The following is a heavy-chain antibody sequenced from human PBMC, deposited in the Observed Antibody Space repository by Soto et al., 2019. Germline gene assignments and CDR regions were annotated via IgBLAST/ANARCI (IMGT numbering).Heavy chain of an antibody. V-gene: IGHV1-69*02. CDR3: ARAVAGKGLGY. D-gene: IGHD6-19*01. Sequence: QVQLVQSGAEVKKPGSSVKVSCKASGGTFSSYTISWVRQAPGQGLEWMGRIIPILGIANYAQKFQGRVRITADKSTSTAYMELSSLRSEDTAVYYCARAVAGKGLGYWGQGTLVTVSS. CDR2: IIPILGIA. CDR1: GGTFSSYT. J-gene: IGHJ4*02.